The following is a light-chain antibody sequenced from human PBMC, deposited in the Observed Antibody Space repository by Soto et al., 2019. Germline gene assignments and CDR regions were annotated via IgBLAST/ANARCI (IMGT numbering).Light chain of an antibody. J-gene: IGKJ1*01. CDR2: DAS. Sequence: DIQMTQSPSTLSASVGDTVTVTCRASQSIGRWLAWYQQKPGKAPKLLIFDASTLENGVPARFSGSRSEPEFSLTISSLQPDDFATYYCQQYYSYWTFGQGTKVDIK. CDR3: QQYYSYWT. V-gene: IGKV1-5*01. CDR1: QSIGRW.